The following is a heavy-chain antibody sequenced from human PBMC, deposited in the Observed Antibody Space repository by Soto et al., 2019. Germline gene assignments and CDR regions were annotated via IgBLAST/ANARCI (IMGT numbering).Heavy chain of an antibody. D-gene: IGHD6-19*01. CDR2: ISAYNGNT. CDR1: GYTFTSYG. CDR3: ARDVFSAVAGIVMNWSDP. J-gene: IGHJ5*02. Sequence: GASVKVSCKASGYTFTSYGISWARQAPGQGLEWMGWISAYNGNTNYAQKLQGRVTMTTDTSTSTAYMELRSLRSDDTAVYYCARDVFSAVAGIVMNWSDPWGQGTLVTVSS. V-gene: IGHV1-18*01.